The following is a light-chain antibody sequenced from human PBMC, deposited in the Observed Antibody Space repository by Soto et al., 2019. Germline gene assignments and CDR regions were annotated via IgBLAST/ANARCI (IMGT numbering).Light chain of an antibody. CDR2: VAS. J-gene: IGKJ1*01. V-gene: IGKV1-39*01. Sequence: DIQMTQSPSSLSASVGDSLTITCRASQYISTYLNWYQQKPGNAPKLLIYVASNLQSGVPSRFSGSGSGTDFTLNISSMQPEDISTYYCQESSSTSFGQGTKVEIK. CDR3: QESSSTS. CDR1: QYISTY.